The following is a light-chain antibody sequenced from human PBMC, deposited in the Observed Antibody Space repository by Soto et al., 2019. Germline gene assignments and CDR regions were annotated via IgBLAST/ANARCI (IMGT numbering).Light chain of an antibody. Sequence: DIVMTQSPLSLPVTPGEPASISCRSSQSLLHSTGFHYLDWYLQKPGQSPQLLIYLGSHRASGVPDMFSGSGSGTDFTLRISRVEAEDGGVYYCMQTLLTWTFGQGTKVEIK. CDR3: MQTLLTWT. CDR1: QSLLHSTGFHY. V-gene: IGKV2-28*01. CDR2: LGS. J-gene: IGKJ1*01.